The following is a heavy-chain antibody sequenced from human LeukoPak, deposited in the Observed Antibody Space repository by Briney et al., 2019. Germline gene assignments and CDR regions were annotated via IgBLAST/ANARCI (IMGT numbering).Heavy chain of an antibody. CDR3: ASPSTSYPNYCYYMDV. CDR2: ISSSGSTI. D-gene: IGHD2-2*01. V-gene: IGHV3-11*01. Sequence: GGSLRLSCAASGFTFSDYYMSWIRQAPGKGLEWVSYISSSGSTIYYAASVKGRFTISRDNAKNSLYLQMNSLRAEDTAVYYCASPSTSYPNYCYYMDVWGKGTTVTISS. CDR1: GFTFSDYY. J-gene: IGHJ6*03.